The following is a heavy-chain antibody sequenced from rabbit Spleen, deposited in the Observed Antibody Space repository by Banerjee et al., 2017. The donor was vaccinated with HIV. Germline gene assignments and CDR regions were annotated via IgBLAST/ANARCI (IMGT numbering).Heavy chain of an antibody. Sequence: QSLEESGGDLVKPGASLTLSCTASGVSFSANSYMCWVRQAPGKGLEWIACIDVGSSGFPYFASWAKGRFTISKPSSTTVTLQLNSLSAADTATYFCARDASSSFSSYGMDLWGPGTLVTVS. CDR3: ARDASSSFSSYGMDL. CDR2: IDVGSSGFP. D-gene: IGHD8-1*01. J-gene: IGHJ6*01. V-gene: IGHV1S40*01. CDR1: GVSFSANSY.